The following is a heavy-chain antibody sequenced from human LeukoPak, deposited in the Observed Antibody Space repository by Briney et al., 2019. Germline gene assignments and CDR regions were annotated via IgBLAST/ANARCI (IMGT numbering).Heavy chain of an antibody. V-gene: IGHV1-46*01. D-gene: IGHD6-13*01. J-gene: IGHJ6*02. CDR1: GCTFTSYY. Sequence: ASVKVSCKASGCTFTSYYMHCVRQAPGQGLEWMGIINPSGGSTSYAQKFQGRVTMTRDTSTSTVYMELSSLRSEDTAVYYCARDRGSSWYYYYGMDVWGQGTTVTVSS. CDR2: INPSGGST. CDR3: ARDRGSSWYYYYGMDV.